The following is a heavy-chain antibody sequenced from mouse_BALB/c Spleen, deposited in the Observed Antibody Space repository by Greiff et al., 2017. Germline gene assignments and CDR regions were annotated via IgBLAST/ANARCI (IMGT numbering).Heavy chain of an antibody. D-gene: IGHD1-1*01. V-gene: IGHV1-54*01. Sequence: QVQLQQSGAELVRPGTSVKVSCKASGYSFTNYLIEWVKQRPGQGLEWIGVINPGSSGTNYNEKFKGKATLNADKSSSTGYMQHSSLTSDDSTVYFCARVSTVGAYWGQGTLVTVSA. CDR2: INPGSSGT. CDR3: ARVSTVGAY. CDR1: GYSFTNYL. J-gene: IGHJ3*01.